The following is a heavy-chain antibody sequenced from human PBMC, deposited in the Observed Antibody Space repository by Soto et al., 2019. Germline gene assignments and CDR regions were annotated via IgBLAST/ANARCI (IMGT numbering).Heavy chain of an antibody. CDR2: IIHIFGTA. V-gene: IGHV1-69*06. J-gene: IGHJ2*01. CDR1: GGTFSSYA. CDR3: ATGRADGATISSPVPWDFDL. Sequence: QVQLVQSGAEVKKPGSSVKVSCKASGGTFSSYAIRWVRQAPGQGLEWLGGIIHIFGTANYAQKFQARVTITADKSTITAYMELSSRRSEYTAVYDYATGRADGATISSPVPWDFDLWGRGTLVTVSS. D-gene: IGHD5-12*01.